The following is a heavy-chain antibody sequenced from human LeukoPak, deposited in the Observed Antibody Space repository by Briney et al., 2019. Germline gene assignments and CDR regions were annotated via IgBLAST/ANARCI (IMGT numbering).Heavy chain of an antibody. V-gene: IGHV1-18*01. Sequence: GASVKVSCKASGGTFSSYAISWVRQAPGQGLEWMGWISAYNGNTNYAQKLQGRVTMTTDTSTSTAYMELRSLRSDDTAVYYCARGYDILTGHDAFDIWGQGTMVTVSS. CDR1: GGTFSSYA. J-gene: IGHJ3*02. CDR3: ARGYDILTGHDAFDI. D-gene: IGHD3-9*01. CDR2: ISAYNGNT.